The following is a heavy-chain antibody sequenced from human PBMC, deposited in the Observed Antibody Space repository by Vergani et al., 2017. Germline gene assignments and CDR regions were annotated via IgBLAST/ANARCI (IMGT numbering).Heavy chain of an antibody. V-gene: IGHV4-34*01. CDR3: ARGLGGALS. CDR2: INHSGST. J-gene: IGHJ4*02. D-gene: IGHD3-3*02. CDR1: GGSFSGYY. Sequence: QVQLQQWGAGLFKPSETLSLTCAVYGGSFSGYYWSWIRPPPGKGLEWIGEINHSGSTNYNPSLKSRVTISVDTSKNQFSLKLSSVTAADTAVYYCARGLGGALSWGQGTLVTVSS.